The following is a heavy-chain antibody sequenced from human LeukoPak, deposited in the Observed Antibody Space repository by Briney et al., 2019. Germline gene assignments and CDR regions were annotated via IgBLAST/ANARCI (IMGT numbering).Heavy chain of an antibody. V-gene: IGHV1-69*04. J-gene: IGHJ3*02. CDR1: GGTFSSYA. CDR2: IIPILDIA. Sequence: ASVKVSCKASGGTFSSYAISWVRQAPGQGLEWMGRIIPILDIANYAQKFQGRVTITADKSTSTAYMELSSLRSEDTAVYYCARGILTVTAQLGDAFDIWGQGTMVTVSS. D-gene: IGHD2-21*02. CDR3: ARGILTVTAQLGDAFDI.